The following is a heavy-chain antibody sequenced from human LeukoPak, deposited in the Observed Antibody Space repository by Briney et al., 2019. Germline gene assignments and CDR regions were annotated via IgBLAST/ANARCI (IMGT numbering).Heavy chain of an antibody. CDR3: ARGKAFDI. J-gene: IGHJ3*02. Sequence: PGGSLRLSCAASGFTFSDHYMDWVRQVPGKGLEWVANIKQDESEKYYVDSVKGRFTISRDNAKNSLYLQLNSLRAEDTAVYYCARGKAFDIWGQGTMVTVSS. V-gene: IGHV3-7*01. CDR1: GFTFSDHY. CDR2: IKQDESEK.